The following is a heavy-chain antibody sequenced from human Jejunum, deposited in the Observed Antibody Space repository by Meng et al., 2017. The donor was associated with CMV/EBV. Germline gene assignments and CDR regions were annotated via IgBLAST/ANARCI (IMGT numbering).Heavy chain of an antibody. CDR3: ARAPPRVYYAMDI. Sequence: WVRQAPGQGIEWMGGILSFSTTQKYEKKFQGRITITTDESTGTSYMELRSLRIDDTAVYYCARAPPRVYYAMDIWGQGTTVTVSS. D-gene: IGHD3-16*01. CDR2: ILSFSTTQ. J-gene: IGHJ6*02. V-gene: IGHV1-69*05.